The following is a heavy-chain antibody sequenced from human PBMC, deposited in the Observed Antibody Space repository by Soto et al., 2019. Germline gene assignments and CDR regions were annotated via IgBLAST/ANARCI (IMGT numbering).Heavy chain of an antibody. CDR1: GFTFSSYD. V-gene: IGHV3-13*01. D-gene: IGHD3-9*01. J-gene: IGHJ6*02. Sequence: GSLRLSCAASGFTFSSYDMHWVRQATGKGLDWVSAIGTAGDTYYPGSVKGRFTISRENAKNSLYLQMNSLRAEDTAVYYCARDSLFLRYSAYYYYYGMDVWGQGTKVTVSS. CDR2: IGTAGDT. CDR3: ARDSLFLRYSAYYYYYGMDV.